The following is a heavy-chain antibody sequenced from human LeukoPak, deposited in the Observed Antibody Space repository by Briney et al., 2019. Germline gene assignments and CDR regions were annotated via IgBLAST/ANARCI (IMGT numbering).Heavy chain of an antibody. Sequence: SETLSLTCAVHGGSFSGYYWSWIRQPPGKGLEWIGEINHSGSTNYNPSLKSRVTISVDTSKNQFSLKLSSVTAADTAVYYCARGGRTIFGVVTYHKWFDPWGQGTLVTVSS. J-gene: IGHJ5*02. D-gene: IGHD3-3*01. CDR3: ARGGRTIFGVVTYHKWFDP. V-gene: IGHV4-34*01. CDR1: GGSFSGYY. CDR2: INHSGST.